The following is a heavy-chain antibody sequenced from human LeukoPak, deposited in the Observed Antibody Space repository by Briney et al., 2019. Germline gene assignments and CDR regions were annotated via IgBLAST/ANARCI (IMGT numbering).Heavy chain of an antibody. CDR1: GDSVSSNSAA. J-gene: IGHJ5*02. Sequence: SQTLSLTCAISGDSVSSNSAAWNWIRQSPSRGLEWLGRTYYRSKWYNDYAVSVKSRITINPDTSKNQFSLQLNSVTPEDTAVYYCARGRDTGYSSSWYVWLDPWGQGTLVTVSS. CDR2: TYYRSKWYN. V-gene: IGHV6-1*01. CDR3: ARGRDTGYSSSWYVWLDP. D-gene: IGHD6-13*01.